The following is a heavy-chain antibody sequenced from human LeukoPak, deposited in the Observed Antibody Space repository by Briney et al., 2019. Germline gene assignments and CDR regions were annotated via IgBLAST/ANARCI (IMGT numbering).Heavy chain of an antibody. CDR3: AKDRRPNSSSSSWLDY. J-gene: IGHJ4*02. D-gene: IGHD6-13*01. CDR2: ISYDGINT. V-gene: IGHV3-74*01. Sequence: GGSLRLSCAASGFTFSTYWMHWVRQAPGKGLVWVSRISYDGINTNYADSVKGRFTISRDNAKNTLYLQMNSLRAEDTAVYYCAKDRRPNSSSSSWLDYWGQGTLVTVSS. CDR1: GFTFSTYW.